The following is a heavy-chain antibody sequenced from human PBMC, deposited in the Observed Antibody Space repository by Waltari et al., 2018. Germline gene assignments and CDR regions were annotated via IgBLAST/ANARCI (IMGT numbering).Heavy chain of an antibody. Sequence: QLQVQESGPGLAKPSENLSLTCTVSGGAITTTNYYWGWIRQPPGKGLEWIGSIYYNGNTYYNPSLKSRVTISADTSKNQFSLNLNSVTAADTAVYYCASLLTGDWGQGVLVTVSS. CDR3: ASLLTGD. CDR1: GGAITTTNYY. V-gene: IGHV4-39*01. D-gene: IGHD3-9*01. J-gene: IGHJ4*02. CDR2: IYYNGNT.